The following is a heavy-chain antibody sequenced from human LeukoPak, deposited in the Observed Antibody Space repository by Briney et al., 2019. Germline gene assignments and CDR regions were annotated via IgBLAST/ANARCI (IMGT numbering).Heavy chain of an antibody. CDR3: ARALRAVRGYYFDY. CDR1: GFTFSSYE. V-gene: IGHV3-48*03. J-gene: IGHJ4*02. Sequence: GGSLRLSCAASGFTFSSYEMNWVRQAPGKGLEWVSYISSSGSTKYYADSVKGRFTISRDNAKNSLYLQMNSLRAEDTAVYYCARALRAVRGYYFDYWGQGTLVTVSS. CDR2: ISSSGSTK. D-gene: IGHD3-10*01.